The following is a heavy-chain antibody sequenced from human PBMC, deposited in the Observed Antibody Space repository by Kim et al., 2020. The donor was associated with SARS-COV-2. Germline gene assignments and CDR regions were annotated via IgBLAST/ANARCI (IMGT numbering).Heavy chain of an antibody. Sequence: DSVKGRFTISRKNSKNTLYLQMNSRRAEDTAVYYCARDRATLRYYYGMDVWGQGTTVTVSS. V-gene: IGHV3-53*04. D-gene: IGHD4-17*01. CDR3: ARDRATLRYYYGMDV. J-gene: IGHJ6*02.